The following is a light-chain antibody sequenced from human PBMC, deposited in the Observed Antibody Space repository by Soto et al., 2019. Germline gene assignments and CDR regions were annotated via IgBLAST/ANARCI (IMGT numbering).Light chain of an antibody. Sequence: QSALTQPASVSGSPGQSITISCTGTSSDVGGYDYVSWYQQYAGKAPTLTNYNVRNRPSGVSNRFSGSKSGNTASLTISGLQPEDEADYFCSSYTNSGTVLFGGGTKLTVL. CDR2: NVR. CDR3: SSYTNSGTVL. V-gene: IGLV2-14*01. CDR1: SSDVGGYDY. J-gene: IGLJ2*01.